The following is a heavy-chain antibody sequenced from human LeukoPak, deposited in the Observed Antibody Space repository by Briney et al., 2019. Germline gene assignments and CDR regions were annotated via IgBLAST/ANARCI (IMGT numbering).Heavy chain of an antibody. Sequence: PGGSLRLSCAASGFTFISYSMNWIRQAPGKGLEWVSSISSSSSYIYYADSVKGRFTISRDNAKNSLYLQMNSLRAEDTAVYYCASASYGSGTYAFDIWGQGTMVTVSS. V-gene: IGHV3-21*01. D-gene: IGHD3-10*01. CDR2: ISSSSSYI. CDR1: GFTFISYS. J-gene: IGHJ3*02. CDR3: ASASYGSGTYAFDI.